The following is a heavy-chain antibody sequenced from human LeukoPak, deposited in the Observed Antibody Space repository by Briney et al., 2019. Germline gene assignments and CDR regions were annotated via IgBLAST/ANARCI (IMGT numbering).Heavy chain of an antibody. Sequence: ASVKVSCKASGYTFTSYGISWVRQAPGQGLEWMGWISAYNGNTNYAQKLQGRVTMTTDKSTSTAYMELRSLRSDDTAVYYCARAIAVAGPNMNWGQGTLVTVSS. CDR1: GYTFTSYG. D-gene: IGHD6-19*01. V-gene: IGHV1-18*01. CDR3: ARAIAVAGPNMN. J-gene: IGHJ4*02. CDR2: ISAYNGNT.